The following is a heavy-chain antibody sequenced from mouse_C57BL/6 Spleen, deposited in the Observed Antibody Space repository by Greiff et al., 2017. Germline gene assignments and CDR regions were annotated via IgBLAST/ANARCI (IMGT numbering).Heavy chain of an antibody. V-gene: IGHV1-39*01. CDR2: INPNYGTT. D-gene: IGHD1-1*01. J-gene: IGHJ4*01. CDR3: ARGYYYGSSYAMDY. Sequence: EVQLQESGPELVKPGASVKISCKASGYSFTDYNMNWVKQSNGKSLEWIGVINPNYGTTSYNQKFKGKATLTVDQASSTAYMQLNSLTSEDSAVYYCARGYYYGSSYAMDYWGQGTSVTVSS. CDR1: GYSFTDYN.